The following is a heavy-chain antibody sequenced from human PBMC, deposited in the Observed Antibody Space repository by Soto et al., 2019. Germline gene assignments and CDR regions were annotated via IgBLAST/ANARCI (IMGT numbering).Heavy chain of an antibody. CDR3: AADLNSSGWYGENWYFDL. D-gene: IGHD6-19*01. J-gene: IGHJ2*01. CDR2: IVVGSGNT. Sequence: QMQLVQSGPEVKKPGTSVKVSCKASGFTFTSSAVQWVRQARGQRLEWIGWIVVGSGNTNYAQKFQERVTITRDMXTXTXXMELSSLRSEDTAVYYCAADLNSSGWYGENWYFDLWGRGTLVTVSS. CDR1: GFTFTSSA. V-gene: IGHV1-58*01.